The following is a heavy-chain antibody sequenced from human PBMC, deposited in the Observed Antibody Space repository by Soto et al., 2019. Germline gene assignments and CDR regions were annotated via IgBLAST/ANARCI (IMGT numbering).Heavy chain of an antibody. Sequence: EVQLLESGGGLVQPGGSLRLSCAASGFTFSSYAMSWVRQAPGKGLEWVSAISGSGGNTYYADSVKGRFTISRDNSKNTLYLQMNSLRAEDTAVYYGAKGLAGAPYYGMDVWGQGTTVTVSS. D-gene: IGHD7-27*01. CDR3: AKGLAGAPYYGMDV. CDR2: ISGSGGNT. V-gene: IGHV3-23*01. J-gene: IGHJ6*02. CDR1: GFTFSSYA.